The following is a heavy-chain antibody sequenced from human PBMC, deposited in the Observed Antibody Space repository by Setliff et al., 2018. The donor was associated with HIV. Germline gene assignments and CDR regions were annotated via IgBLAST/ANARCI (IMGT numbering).Heavy chain of an antibody. V-gene: IGHV4-39*01. CDR2: LRPSGNT. D-gene: IGHD4-4*01. CDR3: ARGGRSTVATWAWFDP. Sequence: SETLSLTCTVSGGPFSSSSYYWGWIRQPPGKGLEWIGSLRPSGNTYYNPSLKSRVTISVDTSKNQFSLNLSSVTAADTAVYYCARGGRSTVATWAWFDPWGQGTLVTVSS. CDR1: GGPFSSSSYY. J-gene: IGHJ5*02.